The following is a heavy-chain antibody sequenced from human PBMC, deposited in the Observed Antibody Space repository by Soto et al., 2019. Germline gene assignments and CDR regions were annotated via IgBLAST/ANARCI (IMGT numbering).Heavy chain of an antibody. V-gene: IGHV3-21*01. J-gene: IGHJ6*03. CDR1: GFTFSSYS. CDR2: ISSSSSYI. Sequence: GGSLRLSCAAFGFTFSSYSMNWVRQAPGKGLEWVSSISSSSSYIYYADSVKGRFTISRDNAKNSLYLQMNSLRAEDTAVYYCASSFYCSGGSCYSSDYYCMDVCGKVTTVPVS. CDR3: ASSFYCSGGSCYSSDYYCMDV. D-gene: IGHD2-15*01.